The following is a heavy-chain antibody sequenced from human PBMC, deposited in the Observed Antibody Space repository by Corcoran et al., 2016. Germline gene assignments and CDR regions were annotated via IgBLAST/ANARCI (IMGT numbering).Heavy chain of an antibody. V-gene: IGHV4-59*01. J-gene: IGHJ5*02. CDR1: GGSIDTYY. D-gene: IGHD3-22*01. Sequence: QVQLQQSGPGLVKPSETLSLTCSVSGGSIDTYYWSWIRQPPGKGLEWIGYIYYSGSTNYNPSLKSRVTISVDTSKSQFSLKLSSVTAADAAVYYCATGNYYDSSPGLNWFDPWGQGTLVTVSS. CDR2: IYYSGST. CDR3: ATGNYYDSSPGLNWFDP.